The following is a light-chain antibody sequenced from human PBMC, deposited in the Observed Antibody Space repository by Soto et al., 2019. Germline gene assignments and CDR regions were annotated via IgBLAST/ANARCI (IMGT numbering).Light chain of an antibody. CDR3: CSYAGGGSSV. J-gene: IGLJ1*01. Sequence: QSALTQPASVSGSPGESITISCTGTSSDGGKYNLVSWYQQDPGRAPKLIIYEGSKRPSGVSDRFSGSKSGDTASLTISGLHYDDETDYYCCSYAGGGSSVFGTGTKVTVL. CDR2: EGS. CDR1: SSDGGKYNL. V-gene: IGLV2-23*01.